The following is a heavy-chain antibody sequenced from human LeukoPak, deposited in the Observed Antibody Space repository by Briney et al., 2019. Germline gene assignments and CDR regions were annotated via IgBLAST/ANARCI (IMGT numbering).Heavy chain of an antibody. D-gene: IGHD3-3*01. CDR1: GYTFTSYY. CDR2: INPSGGST. J-gene: IGHJ3*02. CDR3: ASSPFGVVIPSI. V-gene: IGHV1-46*03. Sequence: ASVKVPCKASGYTFTSYYMHWVRQAPGQGLEWMGIINPSGGSTSYAQKFQGRVTMTRDTSTGTVYMELSSLKSEDTAVYYCASSPFGVVIPSIWGQGTMVTVSS.